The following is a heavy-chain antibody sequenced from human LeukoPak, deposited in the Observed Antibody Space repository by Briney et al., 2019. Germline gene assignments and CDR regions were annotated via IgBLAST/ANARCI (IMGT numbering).Heavy chain of an antibody. CDR1: GFSRRTRGGG. V-gene: IGHV2-5*02. CDR3: AHRRPTMVRGVFVFDY. D-gene: IGHD3-10*01. CDR2: IYWDDDK. J-gene: IGHJ4*02. Sequence: SGPTLVKPTQTLTLTCTFSGFSRRTRGGGVGWIRQPPGKALEWLSLIYWDDDKRYSPSLKSRLTITQDTSKNQVVLTMTNMDPVDTATYYCAHRRPTMVRGVFVFDYWGQGTLVTVSS.